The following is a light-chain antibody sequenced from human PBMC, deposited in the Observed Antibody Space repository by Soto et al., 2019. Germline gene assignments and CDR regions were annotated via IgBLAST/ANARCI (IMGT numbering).Light chain of an antibody. CDR1: SSDVGGYNY. Sequence: QSALTQPPSASGSPGQSVTISCTGTSSDVGGYNYVSWYQQHPGKAPKLMIYEVSKRPSGVPDRFSGSKSGNPASLTVSGLQAEDEADYYCSSYAGSNNLVFGGGTKHTV. V-gene: IGLV2-8*01. J-gene: IGLJ2*01. CDR2: EVS. CDR3: SSYAGSNNLV.